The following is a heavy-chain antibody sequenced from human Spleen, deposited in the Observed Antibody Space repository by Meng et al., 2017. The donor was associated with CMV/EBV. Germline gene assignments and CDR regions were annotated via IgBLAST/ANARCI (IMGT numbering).Heavy chain of an antibody. D-gene: IGHD3-10*01. Sequence: LCCAASGFPFRSYAMCWVRQAPGKGLEWVSTISGSGGSTYYADSVKGRFTISRDNSKNTPYLQMNSLRAEDTAVYYCAKEGSGSYFYWGQGTLVTVSS. J-gene: IGHJ4*02. CDR2: ISGSGGST. V-gene: IGHV3-23*01. CDR3: AKEGSGSYFY. CDR1: GFPFRSYA.